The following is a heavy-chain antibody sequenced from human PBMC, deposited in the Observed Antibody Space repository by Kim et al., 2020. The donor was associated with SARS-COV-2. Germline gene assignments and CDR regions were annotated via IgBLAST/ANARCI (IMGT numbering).Heavy chain of an antibody. D-gene: IGHD6-13*01. J-gene: IGHJ4*02. CDR2: ISYDGSNK. V-gene: IGHV3-30*18. CDR1: GFTFSSYG. Sequence: GGSLRLSCAASGFTFSSYGMHWVRQAPGKGLEWVAVISYDGSNKYYADSVKGRFTISRDNSKNTLYLQMNSLRAEDTAVYYCAKSPFWSDSSSWYEEFNWGQGTLVTVSS. CDR3: AKSPFWSDSSSWYEEFN.